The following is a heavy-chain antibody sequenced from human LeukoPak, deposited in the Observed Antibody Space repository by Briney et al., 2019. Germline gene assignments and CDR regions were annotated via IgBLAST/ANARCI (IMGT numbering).Heavy chain of an antibody. V-gene: IGHV1-2*02. Sequence: ASVKVSCKASGYTFTGYYMHWVRQAPGQGLEWMGWINPNSGGTNYAQKFQGRVTMTRDTSISTAYMELSRLRSDDTAVYYCARGRIREEDIVVVPAAMEFDYWGQGTLVTVSS. CDR1: GYTFTGYY. CDR3: ARGRIREEDIVVVPAAMEFDY. D-gene: IGHD2-2*01. J-gene: IGHJ4*02. CDR2: INPNSGGT.